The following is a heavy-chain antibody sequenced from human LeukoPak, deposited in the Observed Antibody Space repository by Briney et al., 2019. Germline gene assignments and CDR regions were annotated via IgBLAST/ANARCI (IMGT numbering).Heavy chain of an antibody. Sequence: GGSLRLSCAASGFTFSSYSMNWVRQAPGKGLEWVSSISSSSSYIYYADSVKGRFTIPRDNAKNSLYLQMNSLRAEDTAVYYCARDTGAYYDSGGLDYWGQGTLVTVSS. D-gene: IGHD3-22*01. CDR3: ARDTGAYYDSGGLDY. CDR1: GFTFSSYS. V-gene: IGHV3-21*01. CDR2: ISSSSSYI. J-gene: IGHJ4*02.